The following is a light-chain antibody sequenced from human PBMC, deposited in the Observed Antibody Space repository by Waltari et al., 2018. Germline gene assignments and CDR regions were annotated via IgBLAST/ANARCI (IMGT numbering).Light chain of an antibody. J-gene: IGKJ4*01. V-gene: IGKV1-39*01. CDR1: QTINYH. Sequence: SITCRASQTINYHLNWYQQKPGKGPKLLIYDASSLETGVPSRFTGSGSGTDYTLTISGLQPEDFGTYYCQQSYTTPTGLTFGGGTKVEIK. CDR2: DAS. CDR3: QQSYTTPTGLT.